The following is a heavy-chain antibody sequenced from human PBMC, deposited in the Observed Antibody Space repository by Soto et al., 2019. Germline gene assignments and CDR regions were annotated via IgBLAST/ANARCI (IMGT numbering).Heavy chain of an antibody. CDR3: ARRTYDSSGYYPYYYYGMDV. Sequence: GGSLRLSCAASGFTVSSNYMSWVRQAPGKGLEWVSVIYSGGSTYYADSVKDRFTISRHNSKNTLYLQNNSLRAEDTAVYYCARRTYDSSGYYPYYYYGMDVWGQGTTVTVSS. D-gene: IGHD3-22*01. CDR1: GFTVSSNY. CDR2: IYSGGST. V-gene: IGHV3-66*01. J-gene: IGHJ6*02.